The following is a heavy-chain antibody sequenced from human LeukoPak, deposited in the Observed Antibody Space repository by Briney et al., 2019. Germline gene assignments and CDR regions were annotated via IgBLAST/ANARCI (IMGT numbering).Heavy chain of an antibody. Sequence: PGESLKISCKGSGYSFTSYWIGWVRQMPGKGLEWMGIIYPGDSDTRYSPSFQGQVTISADKSISTAYLQWSSLKASDTAMYYCASHPVLYDYVWGSYREEYYFDYWGQGTLVTVSS. V-gene: IGHV5-51*01. CDR3: ASHPVLYDYVWGSYREEYYFDY. CDR1: GYSFTSYW. CDR2: IYPGDSDT. J-gene: IGHJ4*02. D-gene: IGHD3-16*02.